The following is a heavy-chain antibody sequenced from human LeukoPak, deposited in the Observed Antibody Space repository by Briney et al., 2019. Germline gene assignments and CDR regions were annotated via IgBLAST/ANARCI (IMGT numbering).Heavy chain of an antibody. CDR2: MNKDGSEE. Sequence: GGSLRLSCAVSGFTFSGFWMSWSRQAPGKGPEWVANMNKDGSEEYYVDSVKGRFTIFKDTAKNSLYLQMNNLRVEDTALYYCARNNDMDVWGQGTTVVVSS. CDR1: GFTFSGFW. V-gene: IGHV3-7*03. D-gene: IGHD1/OR15-1a*01. J-gene: IGHJ6*02. CDR3: ARNNDMDV.